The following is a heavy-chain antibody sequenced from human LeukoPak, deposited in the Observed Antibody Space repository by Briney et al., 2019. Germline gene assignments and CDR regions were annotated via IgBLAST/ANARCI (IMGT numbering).Heavy chain of an antibody. D-gene: IGHD2-15*01. Sequence: PGGSLRLPCAASGFTFSTYGMSWVRQAPGKGLEWVSTLSSSGGSTYYADSVKGRFTISRDNSKNTLYLQMNSLRAEDTAVYYCAKGGYCSGGSCYNNWFDPWGQGTLVTVSS. CDR3: AKGGYCSGGSCYNNWFDP. V-gene: IGHV3-23*01. CDR2: LSSSGGST. CDR1: GFTFSTYG. J-gene: IGHJ5*02.